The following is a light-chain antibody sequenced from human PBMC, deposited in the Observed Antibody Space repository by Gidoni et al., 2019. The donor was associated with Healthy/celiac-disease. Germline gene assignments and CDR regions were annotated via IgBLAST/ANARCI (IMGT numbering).Light chain of an antibody. CDR3: SSYTSSSTQV. CDR2: EFS. CDR1: SSDVGGYNY. V-gene: IGLV2-14*01. Sequence: QSALTQPASVSGSPGQSITISCTGTSSDVGGYNYVSWYQQPPGQAPKLMIYEFSNRPYGVSNRFSGSKSGNTASLTISRLQAEDEADYYCSSYTSSSTQVFGTGTKVTVL. J-gene: IGLJ1*01.